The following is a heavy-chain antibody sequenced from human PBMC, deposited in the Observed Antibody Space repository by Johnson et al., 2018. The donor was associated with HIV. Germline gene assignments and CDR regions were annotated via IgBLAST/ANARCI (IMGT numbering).Heavy chain of an antibody. CDR2: ISYDGSNK. V-gene: IGHV3-30-3*01. Sequence: QVQLVESGGGVVQPGRSLRLSCAASGFVFSSYAMHWVRQAPGKGLEWVALISYDGSNKNYADSVKGRFTISRDNSKNTLYLQMNSLRAEDTAVYYCARVGRLPSTFDIWGQGTMVTVSS. CDR3: ARVGRLPSTFDI. D-gene: IGHD3-16*01. CDR1: GFVFSSYA. J-gene: IGHJ3*02.